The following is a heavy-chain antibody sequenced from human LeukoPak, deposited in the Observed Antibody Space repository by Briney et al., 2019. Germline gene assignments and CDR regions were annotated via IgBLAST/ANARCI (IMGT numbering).Heavy chain of an antibody. J-gene: IGHJ4*02. CDR3: ARSSYIYYFDY. Sequence: GGSLRISCMGSGYSFTSYWIGWVRQMPGKGLEWMGIIYPGDAGTRYSPSVQGQVTISADKSISTPYLQWSSLKASDTAMYYCARSSYIYYFDYWGQGTLVTVS. CDR2: IYPGDAGT. CDR1: GYSFTSYW. V-gene: IGHV5-51*01. D-gene: IGHD3-16*01.